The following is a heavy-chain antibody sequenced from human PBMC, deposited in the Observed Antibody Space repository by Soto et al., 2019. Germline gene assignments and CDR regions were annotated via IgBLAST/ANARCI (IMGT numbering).Heavy chain of an antibody. Sequence: EVQRLESGGGLVQPGGSLRLSCVASGFTFSDYAMSWVRQAPGKGLKWVSAISGSGGGTYYADSVKGRFTISRDRSGNTMYLQMNSLTVEDTAVYYCAKYGSGTYYNVGLDGLDVWGQGTTVTISS. V-gene: IGHV3-23*01. D-gene: IGHD3-10*01. CDR1: GFTFSDYA. CDR3: AKYGSGTYYNVGLDGLDV. CDR2: ISGSGGGT. J-gene: IGHJ6*02.